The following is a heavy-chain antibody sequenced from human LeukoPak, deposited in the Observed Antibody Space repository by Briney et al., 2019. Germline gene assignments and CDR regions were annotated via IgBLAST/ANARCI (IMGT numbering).Heavy chain of an antibody. CDR1: GASISSYY. V-gene: IGHV4-59*12. J-gene: IGHJ6*03. D-gene: IGHD2-2*01. CDR2: IYHSGST. CDR3: AREDVVPAALTYYYYYYMDV. Sequence: PSETLSLTCTVSGASISSYYWSWIRQPPGKGLEWIGYIYHSGSTYYNPSLKSRVTISVDRSKNQFSLKLSSVTAADTAVYYCAREDVVPAALTYYYYYYMDVWGKGTTVTVSS.